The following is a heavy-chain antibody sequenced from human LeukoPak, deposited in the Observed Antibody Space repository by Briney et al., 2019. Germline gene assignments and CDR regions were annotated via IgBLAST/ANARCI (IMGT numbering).Heavy chain of an antibody. CDR1: GFTVSSNY. CDR3: ARVDRLGVDY. J-gene: IGHJ4*02. V-gene: IGHV3-20*04. Sequence: GGSLRLSCAASGFTVSSNYMSWVRQAPGKGLEWVSGINWNGGSTGYADSVKGRFTISRDNAKNSLYLQMNSLRAEDTALYYCARVDRLGVDYWGQGTLVTVSS. CDR2: INWNGGST. D-gene: IGHD1-26*01.